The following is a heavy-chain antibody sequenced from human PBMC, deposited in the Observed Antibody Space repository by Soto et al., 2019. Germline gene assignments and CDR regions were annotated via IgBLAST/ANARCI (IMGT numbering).Heavy chain of an antibody. CDR1: GFTFSSYG. J-gene: IGHJ4*02. CDR3: ASSKAGGKLSIAARDY. D-gene: IGHD6-6*01. V-gene: IGHV3-33*01. CDR2: IWYDGSNK. Sequence: GGSLRLSCAASGFTFSSYGMHWVRQAPGKGLEWVAVIWYDGSNKYYADSVKGRFTISRDNSKNTLYLQMNSLRAEDTAVYYCASSKAGGKLSIAARDYWGQGTLVTVSS.